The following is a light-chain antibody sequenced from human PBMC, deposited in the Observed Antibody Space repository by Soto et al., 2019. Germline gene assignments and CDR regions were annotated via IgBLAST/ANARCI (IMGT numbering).Light chain of an antibody. J-gene: IGKJ3*01. CDR2: DAS. CDR3: QQRSNWPQVIT. V-gene: IGKV3-11*01. CDR1: QSVSSY. Sequence: EIVLTQSPATLSLSPGERATLSCRASQSVSSYLAWYQQKPGQAPRLLIYDASNRATGIPARFSGSGSGTYFTLTISSLEPEDFAVYYCQQRSNWPQVITFGPGTKVDIK.